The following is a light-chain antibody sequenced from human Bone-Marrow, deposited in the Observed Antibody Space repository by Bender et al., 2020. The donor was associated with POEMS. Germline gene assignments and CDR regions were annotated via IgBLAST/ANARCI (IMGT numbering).Light chain of an antibody. CDR2: GDR. J-gene: IGLJ2*01. CDR1: NIGSKS. V-gene: IGLV3-21*02. Sequence: SYVLTQPPSVSVAPGQTARIACGGNNIGSKSVQWYQQKPGQAPVLVVYGDRGRPSGIPERFSGSNSGNTATLTISRVEAGDEADYYCQVWDSGSNHVVFGGGTKLTVL. CDR3: QVWDSGSNHVV.